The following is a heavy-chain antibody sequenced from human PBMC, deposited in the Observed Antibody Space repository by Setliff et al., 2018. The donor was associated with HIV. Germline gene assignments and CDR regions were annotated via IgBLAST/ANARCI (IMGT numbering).Heavy chain of an antibody. Sequence: SVKVSCKASGGTFSSYPISWVRQAPGQGLEWVGGIIPIFGTTHYAQKFQGRVTVTADESTSTAYMQLSSLRSDDTAVYYCARGRNYDSSGYGDYYYYMDVWG. CDR1: GGTFSSYP. V-gene: IGHV1-69*13. CDR2: IIPIFGTT. D-gene: IGHD3-22*01. CDR3: ARGRNYDSSGYGDYYYYMDV. J-gene: IGHJ6*03.